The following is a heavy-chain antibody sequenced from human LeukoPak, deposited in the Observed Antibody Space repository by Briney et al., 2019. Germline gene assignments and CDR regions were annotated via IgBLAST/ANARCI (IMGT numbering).Heavy chain of an antibody. J-gene: IGHJ4*02. V-gene: IGHV3-23*01. D-gene: IGHD2-15*01. CDR1: GFTFSSYA. CDR2: ISGSGGST. CDR3: AKGQDIVVVVAATPLDY. Sequence: GGSLRLSCAASGFTFSSYAMSWVRQAPGKGLEWVSAISGSGGSTYYADSVKGRFTISRDNSENTLYLQMNSLRAEDTAVCYCAKGQDIVVVVAATPLDYWGQGTLVTVSS.